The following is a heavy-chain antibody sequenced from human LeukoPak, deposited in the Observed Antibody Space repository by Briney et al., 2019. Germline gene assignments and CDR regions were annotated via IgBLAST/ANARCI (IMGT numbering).Heavy chain of an antibody. V-gene: IGHV3-23*01. Sequence: SGGSLRLSCAASGFTFSSYAMSWVRQAPGKGLEWVSVISASGGSTYYADSVKGRFTISRDNAKNSLYLQMNSLRAEDTAVYYCARYSSGWPGYFDYWGQGTLVTVSS. CDR2: ISASGGST. J-gene: IGHJ4*02. CDR3: ARYSSGWPGYFDY. CDR1: GFTFSSYA. D-gene: IGHD6-25*01.